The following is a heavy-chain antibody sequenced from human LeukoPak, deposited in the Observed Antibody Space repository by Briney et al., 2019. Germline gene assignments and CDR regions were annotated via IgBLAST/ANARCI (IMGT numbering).Heavy chain of an antibody. CDR3: AKSIEYSSSVDAFDI. CDR2: IYYSGST. Sequence: PSETLFLTCTVSGGSISSYYGSWIRQPPGKGLEWIGYIYYSGSTNYNPSLKSRVTISVDTSKNQFSLKLSSVTAADTAVYYCAKSIEYSSSVDAFDIWGQGTMVTVSS. V-gene: IGHV4-59*01. D-gene: IGHD6-6*01. CDR1: GGSISSYY. J-gene: IGHJ3*02.